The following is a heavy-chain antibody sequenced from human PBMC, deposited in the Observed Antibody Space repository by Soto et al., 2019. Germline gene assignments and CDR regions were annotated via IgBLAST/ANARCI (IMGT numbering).Heavy chain of an antibody. Sequence: LSLTCTVSGGSISSGGYYWSWIRQHPGKGLEWIGCIYYSGSTYYNPSLKSRVTISVDTSKNQFSLKLSSVTAADTAVYYCARGQYYDSSGPIPYYFDYWGQGTLVTAPQ. V-gene: IGHV4-31*03. CDR2: IYYSGST. J-gene: IGHJ4*02. D-gene: IGHD3-22*01. CDR3: ARGQYYDSSGPIPYYFDY. CDR1: GGSISSGGYY.